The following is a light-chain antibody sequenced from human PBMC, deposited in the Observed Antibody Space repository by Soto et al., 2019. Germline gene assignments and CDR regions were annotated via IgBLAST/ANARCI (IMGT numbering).Light chain of an antibody. CDR3: QQVNSYPRA. V-gene: IGKV1-9*01. J-gene: IGKJ1*01. CDR2: AAS. Sequence: DIQLTQSPSFLSASVGYIVTITCRASQGISSYLAWYQQKPGKAPKLLIYAASTLQYGVPSRFSGSGSGTEFTLAISSLQPEDVATYYCQQVNSYPRAFGQGTKVDSK. CDR1: QGISSY.